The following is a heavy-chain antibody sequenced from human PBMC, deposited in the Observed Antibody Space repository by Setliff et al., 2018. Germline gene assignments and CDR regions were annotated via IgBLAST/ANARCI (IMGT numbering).Heavy chain of an antibody. J-gene: IGHJ6*03. D-gene: IGHD1-1*01. CDR1: GYIFTDYY. CDR2: INPNSGGT. CDR3: ARSPTRTTGSHYLGYYYYYMDF. V-gene: IGHV1-2*06. Sequence: GASVKVSCKASGYIFTDYYIHWVRQAPGQELGWMGRINPNSGGTNYAQKFQGRVTMTRDTSISTGYMELSRLRYDDTAVYYCARSPTRTTGSHYLGYYYYYMDFWGKGTTVTVSS.